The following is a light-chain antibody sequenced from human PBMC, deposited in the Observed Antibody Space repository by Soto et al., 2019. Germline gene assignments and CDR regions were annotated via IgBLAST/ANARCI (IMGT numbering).Light chain of an antibody. CDR3: SSHAGSNNLL. J-gene: IGLJ2*01. V-gene: IGLV2-8*01. CDR2: EVT. CDR1: RSDIGGYDF. Sequence: QSALTQPPSASGSRGQSVPISCTGTRSDIGGYDFVSWYQQHPGKAPKLLIYEVTKRPSGVPDRFSGSKSVNTASLTVSGLQADDEADYYCSSHAGSNNLLFGGGTKLTVL.